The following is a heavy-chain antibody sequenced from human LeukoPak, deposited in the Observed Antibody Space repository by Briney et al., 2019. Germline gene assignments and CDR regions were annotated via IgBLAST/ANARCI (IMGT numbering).Heavy chain of an antibody. CDR3: AGGGSYFGN. Sequence: SETLSLTCTVSGGSISSYYWSWIRQPPGKGLEWIGYIYYSGSTNHNPSLKSRVTISVNTPKNQFSLQLSSVSAAVTAVYLCAGGGSYFGNWGQGSLVTVSS. J-gene: IGHJ4*02. D-gene: IGHD1-26*01. CDR2: IYYSGST. V-gene: IGHV4-59*01. CDR1: GGSISSYY.